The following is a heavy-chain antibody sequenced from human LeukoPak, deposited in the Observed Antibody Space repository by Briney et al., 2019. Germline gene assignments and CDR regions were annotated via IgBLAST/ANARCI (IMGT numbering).Heavy chain of an antibody. D-gene: IGHD3-10*01. CDR3: AREGTITMVRGVIIGPFDY. CDR2: INPSGGST. Sequence: ASVKVPCKASGYTFTSYYMHWVRQAPGQGLEWMGIINPSGGSTSYAQKFQGRVTMTRDTSTSTVYMELSSLRSEDTAVYYCAREGTITMVRGVIIGPFDYWGQGTLVTVSS. J-gene: IGHJ4*02. CDR1: GYTFTSYY. V-gene: IGHV1-46*01.